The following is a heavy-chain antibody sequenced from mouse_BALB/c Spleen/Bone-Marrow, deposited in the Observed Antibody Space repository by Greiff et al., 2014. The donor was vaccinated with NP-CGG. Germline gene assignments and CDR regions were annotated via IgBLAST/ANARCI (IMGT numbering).Heavy chain of an antibody. V-gene: IGHV1-5*01. Sequence: VQLQQSGTVLARPGASVKMSCKASGYTFTSYWMHWVKQRPGQGLEWIGTIYPGKSDTTYNQKLKGKAKLTAVTSTSTAYMELSSLTNEDSAVYYCTTLARNYFDYWGQGTTLTVSS. CDR1: GYTFTSYW. CDR3: TTLARNYFDY. D-gene: IGHD3-1*01. J-gene: IGHJ2*01. CDR2: IYPGKSDT.